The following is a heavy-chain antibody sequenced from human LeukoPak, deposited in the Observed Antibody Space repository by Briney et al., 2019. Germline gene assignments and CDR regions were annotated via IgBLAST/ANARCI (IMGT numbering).Heavy chain of an antibody. CDR1: GFTFSNYW. CDR2: IKPDGSEL. J-gene: IGHJ4*02. Sequence: GESLTLSCAASGFTFSNYWMRWLRHLPGKGLEWVANIKPDGSELYYVDSVKGRFTIARDNAKNSLYLQMNSLRAEDTAVYYCARTYYDSSGYYYDVDYWGQGTLVTVSS. V-gene: IGHV3-7*01. D-gene: IGHD3-22*01. CDR3: ARTYYDSSGYYYDVDY.